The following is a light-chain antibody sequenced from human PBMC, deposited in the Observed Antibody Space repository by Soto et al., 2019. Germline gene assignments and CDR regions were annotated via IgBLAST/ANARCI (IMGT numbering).Light chain of an antibody. V-gene: IGKV3D-15*01. CDR3: QQYNNWPLT. Sequence: ETVMTQSPATLSLAPGERATLSCRASQSVRNNLAWYKQKSGQAPRLLIYGASIRATGIPARFSGSGSGTDFTLTISSLQSEDYAVYHCQQYNNWPLTFGGGTKVEIX. CDR2: GAS. J-gene: IGKJ4*01. CDR1: QSVRNN.